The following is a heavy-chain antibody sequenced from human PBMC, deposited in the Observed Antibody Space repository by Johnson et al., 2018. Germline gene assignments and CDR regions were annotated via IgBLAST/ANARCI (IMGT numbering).Heavy chain of an antibody. CDR1: GGTFSSYA. CDR2: IIPIFGTA. D-gene: IGHD3-3*01. CDR3: ARGYDFWSGYRNYYYGMDV. J-gene: IGHJ6*02. V-gene: IGHV1-69*01. Sequence: QVQLVQSGAEVKKPGSSVKVSCKASGGTFSSYAISWVRQAPGQGLEWMGGIIPIFGTANYAQKFQGRVTITADESTSTAYMELGSLRSEDTAVYYGARGYDFWSGYRNYYYGMDVWGQGTTVTVSS.